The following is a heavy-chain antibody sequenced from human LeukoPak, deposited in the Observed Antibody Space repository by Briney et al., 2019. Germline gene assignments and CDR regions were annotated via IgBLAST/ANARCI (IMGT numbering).Heavy chain of an antibody. D-gene: IGHD3-16*01. V-gene: IGHV1-69*10. CDR3: SSTPGDSYYYYGMDV. CDR1: GGTFTSYA. Sequence: SVKVSCKASGGTFTSYAISWVRQAPGQGLQWMGRIIPIFGIANYAQKFQGRVTITADKSTSTAYMELSSLRSEDTAVYYCSSTPGDSYYYYGMDVWGQGTTVTVSS. CDR2: IIPIFGIA. J-gene: IGHJ6*02.